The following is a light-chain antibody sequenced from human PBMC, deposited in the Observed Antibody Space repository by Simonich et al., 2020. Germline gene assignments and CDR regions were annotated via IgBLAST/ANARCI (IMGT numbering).Light chain of an antibody. Sequence: EIVLTQSPATLSLSPGERATLSCRASQSVSSYLAWYQQKPGQAPRLLIYDASNRATGSPARFRGSGAGTDFTLTISSLEPEDFAVYYCQQRSNWTWTFGQGTKVEIK. CDR2: DAS. CDR1: QSVSSY. J-gene: IGKJ1*01. CDR3: QQRSNWTWT. V-gene: IGKV3-11*01.